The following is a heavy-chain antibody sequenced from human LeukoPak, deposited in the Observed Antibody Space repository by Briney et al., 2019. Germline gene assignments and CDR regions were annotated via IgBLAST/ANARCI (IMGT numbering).Heavy chain of an antibody. CDR2: ISSSSSYI. V-gene: IGHV3-21*01. D-gene: IGHD2-15*01. CDR3: ARVGVVVAATGNLWFDP. CDR1: GFTFSSYS. Sequence: GGSLRLSCAASGFTFSSYSMNWVRQAPGKGLEWVSSISSSSSYIYYADSVKGRFTISRDNAKNSLYLQMNSLRAEDTAVYYCARVGVVVAATGNLWFDPWGQGTPVTVSS. J-gene: IGHJ5*02.